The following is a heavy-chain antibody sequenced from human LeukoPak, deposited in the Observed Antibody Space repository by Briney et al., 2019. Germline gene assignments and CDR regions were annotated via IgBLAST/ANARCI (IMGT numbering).Heavy chain of an antibody. CDR1: GGSISSYY. CDR2: IYYSGST. Sequence: TETLSLTCTVSGGSISSYYWSWIRQPPGKGLEWIGYIYYSGSTNYNPSLKSRVTISVDTSKNQFSLKLSSVTAADTAVYYCARDSSNWFDPWGQGTLVTVSS. J-gene: IGHJ5*02. D-gene: IGHD6-6*01. V-gene: IGHV4-59*01. CDR3: ARDSSNWFDP.